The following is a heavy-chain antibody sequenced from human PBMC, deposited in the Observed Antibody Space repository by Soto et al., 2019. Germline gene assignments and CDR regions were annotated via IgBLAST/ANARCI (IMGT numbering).Heavy chain of an antibody. CDR3: TRVVWRGGSCRRLGWFDP. Sequence: QVQLQASGPGLVKPSQTLSLTCTVSGGSISSGAYYWSWTRQPPGTDLEGIGYIYSNGNTYYSPSHKSRVTISIDTSKNHFSLKLSSVTAADRAVDYCTRVVWRGGSCRRLGWFDPWGQGTLVTVSA. D-gene: IGHD2-15*01. V-gene: IGHV4-31*03. CDR2: IYSNGNT. J-gene: IGHJ5*02. CDR1: GGSISSGAYY.